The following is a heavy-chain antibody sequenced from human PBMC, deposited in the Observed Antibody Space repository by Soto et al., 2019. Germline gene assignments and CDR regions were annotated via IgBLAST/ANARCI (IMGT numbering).Heavy chain of an antibody. J-gene: IGHJ5*02. V-gene: IGHV1-18*01. CDR2: ISAYNGNT. Sequence: ASVKVSCKASGYTFTSYGISWVRQAPGQGLEWMVWISAYNGNTNYAQKLQGRVTMTTDTSTSTAYMELRSLRSDDTAVYYCARGVIVGATTYNWFDPWGQGTLVTVSS. CDR3: ARGVIVGATTYNWFDP. D-gene: IGHD1-26*01. CDR1: GYTFTSYG.